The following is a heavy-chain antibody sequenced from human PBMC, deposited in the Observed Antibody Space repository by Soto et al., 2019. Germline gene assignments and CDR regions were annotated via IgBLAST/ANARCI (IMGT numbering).Heavy chain of an antibody. Sequence: QVQLQESGPGLVKPSQTLSLTCTVSGGSISSGDYCWSWLRQPPGKGLGWVGYIYYSGSTYYNPSLKSRVTISVDTSKNQFSLKLSSVTAAVTAVYYCARGPTYDYDSSGYLDYWGQGTLVTVSS. CDR2: IYYSGST. J-gene: IGHJ4*02. CDR3: ARGPTYDYDSSGYLDY. D-gene: IGHD3-22*01. CDR1: GGSISSGDYC. V-gene: IGHV4-30-4*01.